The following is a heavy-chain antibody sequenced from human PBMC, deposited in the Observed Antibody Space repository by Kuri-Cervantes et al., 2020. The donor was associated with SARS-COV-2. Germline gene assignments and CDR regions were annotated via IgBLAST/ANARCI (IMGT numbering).Heavy chain of an antibody. Sequence: LSLTCAASGFTFRDYYMSWIRQAPGKGLEWVSYISSSGSTIYYADSVKGRFAISRDNAKNSLYLQMNSLRAEDTAVYYCARDSYSGSYTRRIDYWGQGTLVTVSS. CDR2: ISSSGSTI. CDR1: GFTFRDYY. J-gene: IGHJ4*02. D-gene: IGHD1-26*01. CDR3: ARDSYSGSYTRRIDY. V-gene: IGHV3-11*04.